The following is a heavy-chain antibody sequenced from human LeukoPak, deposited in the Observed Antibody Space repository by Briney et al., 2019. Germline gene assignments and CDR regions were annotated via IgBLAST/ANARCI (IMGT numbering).Heavy chain of an antibody. J-gene: IGHJ6*03. CDR2: IKQDGSEK. D-gene: IGHD4-17*01. CDR1: GFTFSSYW. V-gene: IGHV3-7*01. Sequence: GGSLRLSCAASGFTFSSYWMSWVRQAPGKGLEWVANIKQDGSEKYYVDSVKGRFTISRDNAKNSLYLQMNSLRAEDTAVYYCARETMTTVTTSDYYYYYMDVWGQGTTVTVSS. CDR3: ARETMTTVTTSDYYYYYMDV.